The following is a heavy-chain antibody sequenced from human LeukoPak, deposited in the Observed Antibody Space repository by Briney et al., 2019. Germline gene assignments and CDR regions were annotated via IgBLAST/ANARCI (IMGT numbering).Heavy chain of an antibody. D-gene: IGHD2-2*02. V-gene: IGHV3-7*01. J-gene: IGHJ3*02. Sequence: GGSLRLSCAASGFTFSSNYMSWVRQAPGKGLEWVANIKQDGSEKYYVDSVKGRFTISRDNTKNSLFLQMNSLRAEDTAVYYCARGWGDCTTVSCYTGGDVFDMWGQGTMVTVSS. CDR2: IKQDGSEK. CDR1: GFTFSSNY. CDR3: ARGWGDCTTVSCYTGGDVFDM.